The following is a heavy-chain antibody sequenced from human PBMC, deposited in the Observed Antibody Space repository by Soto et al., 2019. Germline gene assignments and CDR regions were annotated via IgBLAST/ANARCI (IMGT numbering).Heavy chain of an antibody. D-gene: IGHD3-22*01. CDR2: INSDGSFT. CDR1: GFTFRNFW. Sequence: PGGSLRLSCAASGFTFRNFWMHWVRQAPGKGPVWVSRINSDGSFTTYADSVRGRFTISRDNARNTVYLQMNSLSPEDTAVYYCARPTYYYDSSGPPAYWGQGTLVTVSS. J-gene: IGHJ4*02. V-gene: IGHV3-74*01. CDR3: ARPTYYYDSSGPPAY.